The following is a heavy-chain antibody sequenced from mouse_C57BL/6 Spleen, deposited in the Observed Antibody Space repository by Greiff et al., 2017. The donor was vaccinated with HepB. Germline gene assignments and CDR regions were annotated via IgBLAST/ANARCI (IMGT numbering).Heavy chain of an antibody. D-gene: IGHD4-1*01. CDR1: GYTFTDFY. Sequence: EVQLVESGPELVKPGASVKISCKASGYTFTDFYMNWVKQSHGKSLEWIGDINPNNGGTSYNQKFKGKATLTVDKSSSTAYMELRSLTSEDSAVYYCARTGTGDYWGQGTTLTVSS. CDR2: INPNNGGT. V-gene: IGHV1-26*01. J-gene: IGHJ2*01. CDR3: ARTGTGDY.